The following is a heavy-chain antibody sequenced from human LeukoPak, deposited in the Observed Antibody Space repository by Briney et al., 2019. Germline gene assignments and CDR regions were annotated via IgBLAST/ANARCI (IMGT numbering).Heavy chain of an antibody. J-gene: IGHJ4*02. CDR1: GFTFSTYS. CDR3: AREPTSMGSDY. D-gene: IGHD5-18*01. V-gene: IGHV3-21*01. Sequence: PGGSLTLSCTASGFTFSTYSMTWVRQAPGKGLEWVSSISDSSTYIYYTDSVKGRFTISRDDAKNSLYLQMHSLRADDAAVYYCAREPTSMGSDYWGQGTLVTVSS. CDR2: ISDSSTYI.